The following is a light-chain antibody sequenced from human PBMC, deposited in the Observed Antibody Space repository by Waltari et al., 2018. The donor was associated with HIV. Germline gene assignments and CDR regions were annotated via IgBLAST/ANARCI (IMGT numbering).Light chain of an antibody. J-gene: IGLJ2*01. CDR3: HAWDSSTVV. Sequence: SYELTQPPSVSVSPGQTASISCSGDELRDKFVCWHQQKPGQSPVLVIYQDTKRPSGIPERFSGSNSGNTATLTISGTQAMDEADYYCHAWDSSTVVFGGGTKLTVL. CDR2: QDT. V-gene: IGLV3-1*01. CDR1: ELRDKF.